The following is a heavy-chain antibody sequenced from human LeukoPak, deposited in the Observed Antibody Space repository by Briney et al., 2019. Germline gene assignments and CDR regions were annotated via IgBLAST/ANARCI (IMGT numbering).Heavy chain of an antibody. CDR1: GFTFSNAW. V-gene: IGHV3-15*07. CDR2: IRSKADGGTT. CDR3: YTNQFLPSTTLQRMDG. Sequence: PGGSLRLSCAASGFTFSNAWMNWVRQAPGKGLEWVGHIRSKADGGTTDYAAPVKGRFTISRDDSKNTLYLQMNSLKTEDTALDYCYTNQFLPSTTLQRMDGRGQRTTGTV. D-gene: IGHD1-14*01. J-gene: IGHJ6*01.